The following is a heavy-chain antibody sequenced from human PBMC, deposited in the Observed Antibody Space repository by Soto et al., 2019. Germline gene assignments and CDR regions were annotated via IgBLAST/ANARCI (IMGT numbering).Heavy chain of an antibody. J-gene: IGHJ5*01. D-gene: IGHD3-10*01. CDR3: ARRERYYGSPGWFDP. Sequence: SETLSLTCSVSGASINNFAYYWGWIRQPPGKGLEWIGTVYYNENTYYNPSLKSRVAISVGTAKNQFSLNLRSVTAADTAIYFCARRERYYGSPGWFDPWGQGTLVTVSS. CDR2: VYYNENT. CDR1: GASINNFAYY. V-gene: IGHV4-39*01.